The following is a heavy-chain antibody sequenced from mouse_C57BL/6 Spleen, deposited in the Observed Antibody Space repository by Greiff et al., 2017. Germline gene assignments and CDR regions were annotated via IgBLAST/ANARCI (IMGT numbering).Heavy chain of an antibody. J-gene: IGHJ3*01. CDR2: IYPGDGDT. V-gene: IGHV1-82*01. CDR3: ARDGVGFAD. CDR1: GYAFSSSW. Sequence: QVQLQQSGPELVKPGASVKISCKASGYAFSSSWMNWVKQRPGKGLEWIGRIYPGDGDTNYNGKFKGKATLTADKSSSTAYMQLSSLTSEDSAVYFCARDGVGFADWGQWTLVTVSA.